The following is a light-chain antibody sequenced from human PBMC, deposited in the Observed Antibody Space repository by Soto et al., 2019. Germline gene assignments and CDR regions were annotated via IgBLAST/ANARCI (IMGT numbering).Light chain of an antibody. CDR1: QSLSSNF. Sequence: EIVLTQSPATLSLSPGERATISCRASQSLSSNFLAWYQQKPGQPPRLLIYDSSTRATGFPDRFSGSGSGTDFTLTIIRLEPEDFAVYYFKQYDISPWTFCQGTKVEIK. V-gene: IGKV3-20*01. J-gene: IGKJ1*01. CDR3: KQYDISPWT. CDR2: DSS.